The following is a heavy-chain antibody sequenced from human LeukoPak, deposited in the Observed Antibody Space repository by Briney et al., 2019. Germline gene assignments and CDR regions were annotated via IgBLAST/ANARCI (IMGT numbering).Heavy chain of an antibody. CDR3: AREGDSSGPYFDY. J-gene: IGHJ4*02. D-gene: IGHD3-22*01. V-gene: IGHV3-21*01. CDR2: ISSSSSYI. CDR1: GFTFSSYS. Sequence: GGSLRLSCVASGFTFSSYSMNWVRQAPGKGLGWVSSISSSSSYIYYADSVKGRFTISRDNAKNSLYLQMNSLRAEDTAVYYCAREGDSSGPYFDYWGQGTLVTVSS.